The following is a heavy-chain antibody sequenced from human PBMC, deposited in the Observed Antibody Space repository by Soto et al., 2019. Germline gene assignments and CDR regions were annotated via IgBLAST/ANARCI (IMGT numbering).Heavy chain of an antibody. J-gene: IGHJ6*02. CDR1: GYTFKTDA. V-gene: IGHV1-3*01. Sequence: QVHLVQSGAEVKKPGASVRASCQTSGYTFKTDAIHWVRQAPGQGIDGLGLISGVTVHTIYSEKIQGRITITRDTSATTTPMELSSLTSECTAVYYAARDRRDAHYFCDARDVGSQWTTVTVSS. CDR3: ARDRRDAHYFCDARDV. CDR2: ISGVTVHT.